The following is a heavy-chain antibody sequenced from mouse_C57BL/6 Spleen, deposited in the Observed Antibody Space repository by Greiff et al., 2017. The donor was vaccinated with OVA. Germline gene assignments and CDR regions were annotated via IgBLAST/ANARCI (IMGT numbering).Heavy chain of an antibody. Sequence: EVKVEESGGGLVQPGGSLKLSCAASGFTFSDYYMYWVRQTPEKRLEWVAYISNGGGSTYYPDTVKGRFTISRDNAKNTLYLQMSRLKSEDTAMYYCARHGGLTGTSGYFDYWGQGTTLTVSS. CDR2: ISNGGGST. V-gene: IGHV5-12*01. D-gene: IGHD4-1*01. CDR1: GFTFSDYY. CDR3: ARHGGLTGTSGYFDY. J-gene: IGHJ2*01.